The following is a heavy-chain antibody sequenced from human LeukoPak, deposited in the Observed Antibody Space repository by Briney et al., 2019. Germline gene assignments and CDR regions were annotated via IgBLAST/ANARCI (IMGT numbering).Heavy chain of an antibody. CDR3: ARGYYYGWFDP. D-gene: IGHD3-10*01. V-gene: IGHV3-48*03. J-gene: IGHJ5*02. CDR1: GFTFSSYE. Sequence: GGSLRLSCAASGFTFSSYEMNWVRQAPGKGLEWVSYISSSGSTIYYADSVKGRFTISRDNAKNSLYLQMNSLRAEDTALYHCARGYYYGWFDPWGQGTLVTVSS. CDR2: ISSSGSTI.